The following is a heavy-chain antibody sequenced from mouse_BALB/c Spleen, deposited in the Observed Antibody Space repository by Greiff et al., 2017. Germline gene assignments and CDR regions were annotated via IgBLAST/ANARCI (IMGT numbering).Heavy chain of an antibody. CDR2: ISYDGSN. V-gene: IGHV3-6*02. J-gene: IGHJ4*01. CDR1: GYSFTSCYY. Sequence: EVQLQQSGPGLVKPSQSLSLTCSVSGYSFTSCYYWYWIRQLPGNKLEWMGYISYDGSNNYNPTLKNRISITRDTSKNQFFLKLNSVTTEDTATYYCARYYGYEDYAMDYWGQGTSVTVSS. D-gene: IGHD2-14*01. CDR3: ARYYGYEDYAMDY.